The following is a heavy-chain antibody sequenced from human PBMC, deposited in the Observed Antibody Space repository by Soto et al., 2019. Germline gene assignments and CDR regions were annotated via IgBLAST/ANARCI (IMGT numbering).Heavy chain of an antibody. CDR3: AGEYYDSSGPSYYYYGMDV. Sequence: GGSLRLSCAASGFTFSSYSMNWVRQAPGKGLEWVSSISSSSSYIYYADSVKGRFTISRDNAKNSLYLQMNSLRAEDTAVYYCAGEYYDSSGPSYYYYGMDVWGQGTTVTVSS. J-gene: IGHJ6*02. CDR2: ISSSSSYI. CDR1: GFTFSSYS. V-gene: IGHV3-21*01. D-gene: IGHD3-22*01.